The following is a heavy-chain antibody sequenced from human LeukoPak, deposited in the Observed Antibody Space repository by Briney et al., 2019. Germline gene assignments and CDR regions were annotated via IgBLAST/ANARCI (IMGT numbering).Heavy chain of an antibody. Sequence: SETLSLTCTVSGGSISSYYWSWIRQPPGKGLEWIGYIYYSGSTNYNPSLKSRVTISVDTSKNQFSLKLSSVTAADTAVYYCARGGIVVVPAAIRGRFDYWGQGTLVTVSS. CDR3: ARGGIVVVPAAIRGRFDY. D-gene: IGHD2-2*02. J-gene: IGHJ4*02. CDR2: IYYSGST. V-gene: IGHV4-59*12. CDR1: GGSISSYY.